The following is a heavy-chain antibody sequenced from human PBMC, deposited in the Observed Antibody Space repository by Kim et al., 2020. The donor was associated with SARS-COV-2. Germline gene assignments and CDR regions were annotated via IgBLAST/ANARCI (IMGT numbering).Heavy chain of an antibody. CDR3: ARERLNNNWVDP. J-gene: IGHJ5*02. Sequence: YADHVKSRFTISRDKSKTTLYLQMNSLRAEDTAVYHCARERLNNNWVDPWGQGTLVTVSS. V-gene: IGHV3-30*01.